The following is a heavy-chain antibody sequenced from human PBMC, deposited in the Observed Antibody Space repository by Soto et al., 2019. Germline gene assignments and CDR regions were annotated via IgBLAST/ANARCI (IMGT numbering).Heavy chain of an antibody. V-gene: IGHV5-51*01. D-gene: IGHD3-10*01. J-gene: IGHJ4*02. Sequence: GESLKISCKGSGYSFNSYWIGWVRQMPGKGLEWMGIIYPGDSDTRYSPSFQGQVTISADKSISTAYLQWSSLKASDTAMYYCARLWSYYGSGSYWPRDYWGQGTLVTVSS. CDR1: GYSFNSYW. CDR3: ARLWSYYGSGSYWPRDY. CDR2: IYPGDSDT.